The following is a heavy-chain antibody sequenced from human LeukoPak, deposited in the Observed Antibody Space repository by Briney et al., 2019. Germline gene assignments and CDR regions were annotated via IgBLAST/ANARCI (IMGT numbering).Heavy chain of an antibody. D-gene: IGHD6-13*01. J-gene: IGHJ4*02. CDR3: ARHAKAYGSSCDY. CDR2: IDPSDSYT. CDR1: GYSFPNYW. Sequence: GESLKISCKGSGYSFPNYWISWVRQMPGKGLEWMGRIDPSDSYTNCSPSFQGHVTISADKSFSTAYLQWTSLKASDTAMYYCARHAKAYGSSCDYWGQGTLVTVSS. V-gene: IGHV5-10-1*01.